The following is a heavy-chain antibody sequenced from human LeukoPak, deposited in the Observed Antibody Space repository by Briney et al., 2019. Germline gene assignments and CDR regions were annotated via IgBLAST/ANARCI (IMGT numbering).Heavy chain of an antibody. CDR3: ARRKRSGCSSTSCLLNWFDP. J-gene: IGHJ5*02. CDR1: GGSFSGYY. V-gene: IGHV4-34*01. Sequence: SETLSLTCAVYGGSFSGYYWSWIRQPAGKGLEWMGEINHSGSTNYNPSLKSRVTISVDTSKNQFSLKLSSVTAADTAVYYCARRKRSGCSSTSCLLNWFDPWGQGTLVTVSS. D-gene: IGHD2-2*01. CDR2: INHSGST.